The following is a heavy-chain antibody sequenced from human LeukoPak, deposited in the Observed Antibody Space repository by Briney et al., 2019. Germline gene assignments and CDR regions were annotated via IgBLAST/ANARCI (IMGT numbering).Heavy chain of an antibody. CDR2: ISYDGSNK. CDR3: AKDGTAMALDY. J-gene: IGHJ4*02. CDR1: GFTFSSCG. Sequence: GGSLRLSCAASGFTFSSCGMHWVRQAPGKGLEWVAVISYDGSNKYYADSVKGRFTISRDNSKNTLYLQMNSLRAEDTAVYYCAKDGTAMALDYWGQGTLVTVSS. D-gene: IGHD5-18*01. V-gene: IGHV3-30*18.